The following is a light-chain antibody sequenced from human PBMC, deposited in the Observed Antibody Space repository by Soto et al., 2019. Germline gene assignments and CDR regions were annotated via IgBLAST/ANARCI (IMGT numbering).Light chain of an antibody. V-gene: IGKV1-5*03. J-gene: IGKJ1*01. CDR1: QSISTW. CDR3: QQYNSYPPT. CDR2: KAS. Sequence: DIQMTRSPSTLSASVGDRVTITCRASQSISTWLAWYQQKPGNAPKLLIYKASSLESAVPSRFSGSGSGTEVTLTISLMQPDNCATYYCQQYNSYPPTCGQGTKLDSK.